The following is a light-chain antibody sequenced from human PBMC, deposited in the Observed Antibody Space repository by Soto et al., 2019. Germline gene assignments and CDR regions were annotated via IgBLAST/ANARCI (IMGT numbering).Light chain of an antibody. CDR3: QQYNNWPRT. Sequence: EIVMTQSPATLSVSPGERATLSCRASQSVSSNLAWYQQKPGQAPRLLIYGASTRATSIPARFSGSGSETEFTLTISSLQSEDFAVYYCQQYNNWPRTFGQGIKVEIK. CDR2: GAS. J-gene: IGKJ1*01. CDR1: QSVSSN. V-gene: IGKV3-15*01.